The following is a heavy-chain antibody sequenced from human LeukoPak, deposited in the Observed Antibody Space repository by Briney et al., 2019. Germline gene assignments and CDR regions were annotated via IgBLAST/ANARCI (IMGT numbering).Heavy chain of an antibody. V-gene: IGHV4-31*03. D-gene: IGHD3-22*01. Sequence: SETLTLTCSISGDSINSGGYYWNWIRQPPGKGLEWLGYIHSGGNAYFNPSVEGRSSMSLDKSQNQFFLRLTSVTPADTAVYCCARDHYDSRGDYVGEYWGQGTGV. CDR1: GDSINSGGYY. CDR2: IHSGGNA. J-gene: IGHJ4*02. CDR3: ARDHYDSRGDYVGEY.